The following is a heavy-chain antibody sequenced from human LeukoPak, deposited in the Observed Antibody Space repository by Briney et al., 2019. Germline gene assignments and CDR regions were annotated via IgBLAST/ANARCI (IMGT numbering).Heavy chain of an antibody. Sequence: KSSETLSLTCTVSGGSISSSSHYWGWIRQPPGKGLEWIGRIYYSGTTAYNPSLKSRVTISVDTSKNQFSLKLSSVTAADTAVYYCVRWQSGSMFHPPWGQGTLVTVSS. J-gene: IGHJ5*02. CDR1: GGSISSSSHY. CDR2: IYYSGTT. D-gene: IGHD3-10*02. V-gene: IGHV4-39*01. CDR3: VRWQSGSMFHPP.